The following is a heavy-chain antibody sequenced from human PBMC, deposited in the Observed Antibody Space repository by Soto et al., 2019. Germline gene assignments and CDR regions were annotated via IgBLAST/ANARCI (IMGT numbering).Heavy chain of an antibody. D-gene: IGHD6-13*01. CDR3: ARDPFIAAGGYYYYYCMDV. V-gene: IGHV1-69*06. Sequence: QVQLVQSGAEVKKPGSSVKVSCKASGGTFSNYAISWVRQAPGQGLEWMGGIIPMFGTANYGQKFQGRVTITADKFTSTAYMELNSLKSGDTAVYYCARDPFIAAGGYYYYYCMDVWGQGTTVTVSS. CDR1: GGTFSNYA. J-gene: IGHJ6*02. CDR2: IIPMFGTA.